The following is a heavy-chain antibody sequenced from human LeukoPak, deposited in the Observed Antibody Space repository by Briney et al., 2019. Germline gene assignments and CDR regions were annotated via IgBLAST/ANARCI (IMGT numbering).Heavy chain of an antibody. V-gene: IGHV4-38-2*01. D-gene: IGHD2-2*01. Sequence: PSETLSLTCAVSGYSISSGYYWGWIRRPPGKGLEWIGSIYHSGSTYYNPSLKSRVTISVDTSKNQFSLKLSSVTAADTAVYYCARYCSSTSCTPGAFDIWGQGTMVTVSS. CDR1: GYSISSGYY. CDR3: ARYCSSTSCTPGAFDI. J-gene: IGHJ3*02. CDR2: IYHSGST.